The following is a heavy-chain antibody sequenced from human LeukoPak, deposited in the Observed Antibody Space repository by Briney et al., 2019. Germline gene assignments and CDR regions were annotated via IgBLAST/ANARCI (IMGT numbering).Heavy chain of an antibody. CDR1: GFTFDDYA. Sequence: GGSLRLSCAASGFTFDDYAMHWVRHAPGKGLEWVSGISWNSGSIGYADSVKGRFTISRDNAKNSLYLQMNSLKPEDMALYYCAKGLYSSSSGGFDYWGQGTLVTVSS. D-gene: IGHD6-6*01. J-gene: IGHJ4*02. CDR2: ISWNSGSI. CDR3: AKGLYSSSSGGFDY. V-gene: IGHV3-9*03.